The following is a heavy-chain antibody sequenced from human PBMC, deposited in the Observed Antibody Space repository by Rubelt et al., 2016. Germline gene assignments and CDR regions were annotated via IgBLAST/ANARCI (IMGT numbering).Heavy chain of an antibody. D-gene: IGHD6-19*01. J-gene: IGHJ4*02. Sequence: QVQLVQSGAEVKKPGASVKVSCKTSGYTFTNYDINWVRQATGQGLEWMGWVSPNSENTGYAQQFQGRVTMTRDTANSTVYMGLRRLRSEDTAIYYCARGEGVVGTYWGQGTLVTVSS. CDR3: ARGEGVVGTY. CDR2: VSPNSENT. CDR1: GYTFTNYD. V-gene: IGHV1-8*02.